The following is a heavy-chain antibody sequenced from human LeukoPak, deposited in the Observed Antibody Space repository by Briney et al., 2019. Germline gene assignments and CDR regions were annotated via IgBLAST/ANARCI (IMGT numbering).Heavy chain of an antibody. CDR3: AREGKPTDGYTGAFDN. D-gene: IGHD5-24*01. J-gene: IGHJ4*02. V-gene: IGHV3-48*03. CDR1: GFTFSSYE. CDR2: ISSSGTTK. Sequence: PGGSLRLSCTASGFTFSSYEMNWVRQAPGKGLEGVSYISSSGTTKYYADSVKGRFTISRDNAKNSLHLQMNSLRAEDTAVYYCAREGKPTDGYTGAFDNWGQGTLVTVSS.